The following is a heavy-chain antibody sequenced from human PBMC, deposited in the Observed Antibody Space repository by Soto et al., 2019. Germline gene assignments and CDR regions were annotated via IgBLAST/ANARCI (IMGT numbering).Heavy chain of an antibody. CDR1: GYTFTSYG. CDR2: ISAYNGNT. D-gene: IGHD3-10*01. J-gene: IGHJ5*02. Sequence: QVQLVQSGAEVKKPGASVKVSCKASGYTFTSYGISWVRQAPGQGLERMGWISAYNGNTNYAQKLQGRVTMTTDTSTSTAYMELRSLRSDYTAVYYCARDREGGYYGSGSYWGWFDPWSQGTLVTVSS. CDR3: ARDREGGYYGSGSYWGWFDP. V-gene: IGHV1-18*01.